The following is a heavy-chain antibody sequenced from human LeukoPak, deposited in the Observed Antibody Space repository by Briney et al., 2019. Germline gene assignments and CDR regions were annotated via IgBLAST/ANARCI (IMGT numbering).Heavy chain of an antibody. Sequence: ASVKVSCKASGYTFTSYYMHWVRQAPGQGLEWMGIINPSGGSTSYAQKFQGRATMTRDTSTSTVYMELSSLRSEDTAVYYCARKRPWVGLDYWGQGTLVTVSS. CDR1: GYTFTSYY. CDR3: ARKRPWVGLDY. CDR2: INPSGGST. D-gene: IGHD2-15*01. V-gene: IGHV1-46*01. J-gene: IGHJ4*02.